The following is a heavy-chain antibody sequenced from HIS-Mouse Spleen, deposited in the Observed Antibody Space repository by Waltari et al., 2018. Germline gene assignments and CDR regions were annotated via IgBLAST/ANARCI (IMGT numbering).Heavy chain of an antibody. J-gene: IGHJ4*02. V-gene: IGHV3-66*01. CDR3: ARSNWYFDY. CDR1: GFTVSSNY. Sequence: EVQLVESGGGLVQPGGSLRLSCAASGFTVSSNYMSWVRKAPGKGMEWVQVIECGGSTYYADSVKGRFTIARDNSKNTLYLQLNSLRAEDTAVYYCARSNWYFDYWGQGTLVTVSS. D-gene: IGHD7-27*01. CDR2: IECGGST.